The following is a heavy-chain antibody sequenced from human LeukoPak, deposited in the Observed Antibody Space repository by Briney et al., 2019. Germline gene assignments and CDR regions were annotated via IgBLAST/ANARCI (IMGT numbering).Heavy chain of an antibody. CDR2: ISGSGGST. J-gene: IGHJ4*02. V-gene: IGHV3-23*01. CDR1: GFTLSTYY. CDR3: AKDLTLIAVAGIDSGFDY. D-gene: IGHD6-19*01. Sequence: GGSLRLSCAASGFTLSTYYMNWVRQSPGKGLEWVSAISGSGGSTYYADSVKGRFTISRDNSKNTLYLQMNSLRAEDTAVYYCAKDLTLIAVAGIDSGFDYWGQGTLVTVSS.